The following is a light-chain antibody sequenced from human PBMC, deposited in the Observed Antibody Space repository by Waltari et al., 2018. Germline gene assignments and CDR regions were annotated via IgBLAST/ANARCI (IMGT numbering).Light chain of an antibody. CDR2: STS. Sequence: IVLTQSPDTLSLSPGERATLSCRASQSVTSFSLAWYQQKPGKAPRLLIYSTSSRATDFSDRFSGSGYGTDFTLTINRLEPEDSAVYHCQQYDGSAVTFGGGTRVEIK. CDR1: QSVTSFS. V-gene: IGKV3-20*01. J-gene: IGKJ4*01. CDR3: QQYDGSAVT.